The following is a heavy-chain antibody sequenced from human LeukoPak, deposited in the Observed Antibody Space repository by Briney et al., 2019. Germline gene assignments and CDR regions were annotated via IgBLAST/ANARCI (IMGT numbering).Heavy chain of an antibody. D-gene: IGHD1-26*01. V-gene: IGHV3-7*01. CDR1: GFTFSSYW. CDR2: IKQDESEK. CDR3: ARAGGGSYPWGDY. J-gene: IGHJ4*02. Sequence: QPGGSLRLSCAASGFTFSSYWMSWVRQAPGKGLEWVANIKQDESEKYYVDSVKGRFTISRDNAKNSLYLQMNSLRAEDTAVYYCARAGGGSYPWGDYWGQGTLVTVSS.